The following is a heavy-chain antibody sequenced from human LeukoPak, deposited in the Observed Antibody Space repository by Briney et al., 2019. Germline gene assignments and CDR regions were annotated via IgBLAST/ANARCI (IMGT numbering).Heavy chain of an antibody. V-gene: IGHV4-61*10. CDR3: ARDRWGVGGYFEY. CDR2: IYSTGNT. D-gene: IGHD3-10*01. Sequence: PSETLSLTCTVSGGSIGSGSYYWSWIRQPAGKGLEWIGRIYSTGNTNYNPSLKSRVTISVDTSKKQFSLNLSSVTAADTALYYCARDRWGVGGYFEYWGQGTLVNVFS. J-gene: IGHJ4*02. CDR1: GGSIGSGSYY.